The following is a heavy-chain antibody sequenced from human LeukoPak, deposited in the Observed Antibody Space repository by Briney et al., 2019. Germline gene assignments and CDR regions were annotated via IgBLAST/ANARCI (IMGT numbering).Heavy chain of an antibody. J-gene: IGHJ4*02. CDR1: GFTFKGYW. D-gene: IGHD5-18*01. Sequence: PGGSLRLSCAASGFTFKGYWMSWVRQAPGKGLEWVANIQQGGSEKKYVVSVKGRFTISRDNAKNSLYLQMDSLRAEDTAVYYCVRLRYTYGKNFDCWGQGTLVTVSS. CDR3: VRLRYTYGKNFDC. CDR2: IQQGGSEK. V-gene: IGHV3-7*01.